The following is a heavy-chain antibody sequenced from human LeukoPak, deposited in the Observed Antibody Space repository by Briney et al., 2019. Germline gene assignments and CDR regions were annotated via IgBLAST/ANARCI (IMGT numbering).Heavy chain of an antibody. CDR3: AHLTTSAYYYDY. Sequence: NGSGPTLVNPTETLTLTCACSGFSVGSGGVAVGWIRQPPGKALEWLGHIYWNDDDRYSTSLRSRLTFTRDTSENQVVLTMTNMDPVDTATYYCAHLTTSAYYYDYWGQGTLATVSS. D-gene: IGHD1-1*01. J-gene: IGHJ4*02. V-gene: IGHV2-5*01. CDR2: IYWNDDD. CDR1: GFSVGSGGVA.